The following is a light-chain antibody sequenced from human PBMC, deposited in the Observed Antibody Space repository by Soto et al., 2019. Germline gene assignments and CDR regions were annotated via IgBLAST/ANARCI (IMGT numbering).Light chain of an antibody. V-gene: IGKV3-15*01. CDR2: GAS. CDR3: HHYKNWPLT. CDR1: QSVSSN. Sequence: EIVMTQSPATLSVSPGERATLSFRASQSVSSNYLAWYQQKPGQAPRLLIYGASTRATGIPARFSGSGSGTEFTLTISSLQSEDFAVYYCHHYKNWPLTFGGGTKVDIK. J-gene: IGKJ4*01.